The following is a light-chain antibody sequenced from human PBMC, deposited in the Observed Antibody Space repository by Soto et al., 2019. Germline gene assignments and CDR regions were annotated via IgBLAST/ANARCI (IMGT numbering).Light chain of an antibody. V-gene: IGLV2-23*03. J-gene: IGLJ2*01. Sequence: QSVLTQPASASGSPGQSITISCTGTTSDVASYNLVSWYQQHPGKAPKLMIYEGSKRPTGVSDRFSASKSGNTASLTNSGLQAEDEDYQLCPTSAGAGNFVVFGGGTKVTVL. CDR3: PTSAGAGNFVV. CDR1: TSDVASYNL. CDR2: EGS.